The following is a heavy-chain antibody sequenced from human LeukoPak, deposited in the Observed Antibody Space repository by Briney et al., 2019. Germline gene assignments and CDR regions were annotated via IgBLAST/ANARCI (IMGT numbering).Heavy chain of an antibody. CDR1: GFTFDDYG. V-gene: IGHV3-20*04. CDR3: TRGFRKLWFGEFCLLGY. Sequence: GGSLTLTCAAHGFTFDDYGMSWVRQAPGKGLEWVAGINWNGGSTGNAGSEKGRFTISRDNAKSSLYLQMNSLRAEDTALYYSTRGFRKLWFGEFCLLGYWGQGTLVTVSS. D-gene: IGHD3-10*01. J-gene: IGHJ4*02. CDR2: INWNGGST.